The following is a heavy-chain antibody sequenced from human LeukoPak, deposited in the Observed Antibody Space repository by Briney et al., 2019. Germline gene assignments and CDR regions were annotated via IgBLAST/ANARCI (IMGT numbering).Heavy chain of an antibody. CDR2: INSDGSST. CDR1: GFTFSSYW. D-gene: IGHD2-2*02. Sequence: PGGSLRLSCAASGFTFSSYWMHWVRQAPGKGLVWVSRINSDGSSTSYADAVKGRFTISRDNAKNTLYLQMNSLSAEDTAVYYCARDPRGYCSSTSCYTKGDAFDIWGQGTMVTVSS. V-gene: IGHV3-74*01. CDR3: ARDPRGYCSSTSCYTKGDAFDI. J-gene: IGHJ3*02.